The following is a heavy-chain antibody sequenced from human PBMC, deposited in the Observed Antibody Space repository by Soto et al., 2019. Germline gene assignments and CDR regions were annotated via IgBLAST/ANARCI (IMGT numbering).Heavy chain of an antibody. CDR2: IVVGSGNT. V-gene: IGHV1-58*01. CDR1: GFTFTSSA. CDR3: AADRRDILTGDYPYDY. D-gene: IGHD3-9*01. Sequence: QMQLVQSGPEVKKPGTSVKVSCKASGFTFTSSAVQWVRQARGQRLEWIGWIVVGSGNTNYAQKFQERVTITRDMSTSTAYMELSSLRSEDTAVYYCAADRRDILTGDYPYDYWGQGTLVTVSS. J-gene: IGHJ4*02.